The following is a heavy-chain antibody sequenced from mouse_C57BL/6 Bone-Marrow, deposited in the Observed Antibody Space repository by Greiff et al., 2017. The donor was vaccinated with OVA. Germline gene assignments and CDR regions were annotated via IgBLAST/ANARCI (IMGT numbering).Heavy chain of an antibody. D-gene: IGHD1-1*01. J-gene: IGHJ1*03. Sequence: QVQLQQSGAELVRPGASVKLSCKASGYTFTDYYINWVKQRPGQGLEWIARIYPGSGNTYYNEKFKGKATLTAEKSSSTAYMQLSSLTSEDSAVYFCARTVYYRWYFDVWGTGTTVTVSS. V-gene: IGHV1-76*01. CDR3: ARTVYYRWYFDV. CDR2: IYPGSGNT. CDR1: GYTFTDYY.